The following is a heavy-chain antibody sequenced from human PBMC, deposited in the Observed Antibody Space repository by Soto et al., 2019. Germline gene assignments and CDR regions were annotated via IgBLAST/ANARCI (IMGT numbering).Heavy chain of an antibody. CDR3: ALRRGYCSGGSCYSIWFDP. CDR2: IYWDDDK. Sequence: QITLKESGPTLVKPTQTLTLTCTLSGFSLSTSGVGVGWIRQPPGKALEWLTLIYWDDDKRYSPSLKSRLTITKDPSKNQVVLTMTNMDPVDTATYYCALRRGYCSGGSCYSIWFDPWGQGTLVTVSS. V-gene: IGHV2-5*02. D-gene: IGHD2-15*01. J-gene: IGHJ5*02. CDR1: GFSLSTSGVG.